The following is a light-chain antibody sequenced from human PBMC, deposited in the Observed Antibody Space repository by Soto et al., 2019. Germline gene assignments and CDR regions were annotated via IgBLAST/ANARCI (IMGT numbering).Light chain of an antibody. CDR3: QSYDSRLSAYV. V-gene: IGLV1-40*01. CDR2: GNT. Sequence: QSVLTQPPSVSGAPGQRVAISCTGSSSNIGAGFDVHWYQHLPGTAPKLLIFGNTNRPSGVPDRFSGSKSGTSASLAITGLQADDEADYYCQSYDSRLSAYVFGTGTKVTVL. CDR1: SSNIGAGFD. J-gene: IGLJ1*01.